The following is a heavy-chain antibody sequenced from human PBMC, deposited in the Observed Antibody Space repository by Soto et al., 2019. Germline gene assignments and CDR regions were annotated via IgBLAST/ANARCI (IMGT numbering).Heavy chain of an antibody. CDR3: VKACRLINPRLSPGWFDT. CDR2: IWYRGAT. Sequence: QVQLQESGPRLVKPSETLSLICTVSGDSITSGYWSWISQPPVKMPEWIGYIWYRGATEYNPSLKSRGTISINTSANKFSLNLTSVTPADTAGYYGVKACRLINPRLSPGWFDTWGQGALVTVSS. CDR1: GDSITSGY. J-gene: IGHJ5*02. V-gene: IGHV4-59*01. D-gene: IGHD3-10*01.